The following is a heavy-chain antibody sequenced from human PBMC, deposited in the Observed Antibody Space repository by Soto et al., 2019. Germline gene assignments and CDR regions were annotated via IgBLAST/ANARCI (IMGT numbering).Heavy chain of an antibody. CDR1: GYSFISHY. CDR3: ARDYLSSKLSLSYFDF. V-gene: IGHV1-46*01. D-gene: IGHD2-2*01. Sequence: ASVKVSCKASGYSFISHYIHWVRQEPGQGLEWMGFINPSGGSATLAQKFQGRVTMTRDTSTSTVYMELTILRSEDAAVYYCARDYLSSKLSLSYFDFWGQGTLVTVSS. J-gene: IGHJ4*02. CDR2: INPSGGSA.